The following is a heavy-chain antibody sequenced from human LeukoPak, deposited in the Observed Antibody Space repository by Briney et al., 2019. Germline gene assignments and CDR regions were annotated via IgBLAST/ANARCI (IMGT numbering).Heavy chain of an antibody. Sequence: SSETLSLTCAVSGGSFGEYYWSWIRQAPGKGLEWLGEINQSGRTNYNPFLESRVTISRGTPKNQFSLWLSSVTAADTAIYYCARGGSAWYIDYWAKGILVTVSS. CDR3: ARGGSAWYIDY. CDR1: GGSFGEYY. V-gene: IGHV4-34*01. D-gene: IGHD6-13*01. J-gene: IGHJ4*02. CDR2: INQSGRT.